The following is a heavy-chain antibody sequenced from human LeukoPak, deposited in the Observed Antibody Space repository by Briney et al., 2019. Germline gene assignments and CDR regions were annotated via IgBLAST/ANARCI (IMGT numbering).Heavy chain of an antibody. D-gene: IGHD3-3*01. CDR2: ISGSGGST. J-gene: IGHJ6*03. Sequence: GGSLRLSCAASGFTFSSYAMSWARQAPGKGLEWVSAISGSGGSTHYADSVKGRFTISRDNSKNTLYLQMNSLRAEDTAVYYCARRGLRPDYYYMDVWGRGTTVTVSS. CDR3: ARRGLRPDYYYMDV. V-gene: IGHV3-23*01. CDR1: GFTFSSYA.